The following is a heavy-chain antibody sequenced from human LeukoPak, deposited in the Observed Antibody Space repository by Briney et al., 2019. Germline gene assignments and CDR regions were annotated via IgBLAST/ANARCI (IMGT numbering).Heavy chain of an antibody. V-gene: IGHV3-23*01. CDR3: AKMGGSIAARPNYFDY. D-gene: IGHD6-6*01. CDR1: GFTFSSYA. Sequence: GGSLRLSCAASGFTFSSYAMNWVPQAPGKGLEWVSAISGSGGSTYNADSVKGRFTISRDNSKNTLYLQMNSLRAEDTAIYYCAKMGGSIAARPNYFDYWGQGTLVTVSS. J-gene: IGHJ4*02. CDR2: ISGSGGST.